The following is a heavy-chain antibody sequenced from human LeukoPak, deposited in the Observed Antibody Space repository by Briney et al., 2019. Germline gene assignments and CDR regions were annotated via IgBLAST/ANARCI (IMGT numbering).Heavy chain of an antibody. J-gene: IGHJ4*02. CDR3: ARDGVGADGIDY. CDR1: GFTFSSYE. V-gene: IGHV3-48*03. Sequence: GGSLRLSCAASGFTFSSYEMNWVRQAPGKGLEGVSYISSSGSTIYYADSVKGRFTISRDNAKNSLYLQMNSLRAEDTAVYYCARDGVGADGIDYWGQGTLVTVSS. D-gene: IGHD1-26*01. CDR2: ISSSGSTI.